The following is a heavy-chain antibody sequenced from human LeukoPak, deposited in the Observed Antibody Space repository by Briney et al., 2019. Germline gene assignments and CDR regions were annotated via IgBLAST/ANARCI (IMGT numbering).Heavy chain of an antibody. CDR2: IYSGGNT. Sequence: GGSLRLSCVASGFTVSTNYMSWVRQAPGKGLEWVSFIYSGGNTFYAGSVKGRFTISRDNSKNTLYLQMNSLRAEDTAVYYCARHPRIAVAGRGFDYWGQGTLVTVSS. D-gene: IGHD6-19*01. CDR1: GFTVSTNY. V-gene: IGHV3-66*04. J-gene: IGHJ4*02. CDR3: ARHPRIAVAGRGFDY.